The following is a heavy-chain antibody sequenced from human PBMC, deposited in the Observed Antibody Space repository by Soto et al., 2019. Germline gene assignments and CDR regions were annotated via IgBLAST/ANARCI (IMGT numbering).Heavy chain of an antibody. J-gene: IGHJ4*02. Sequence: QVTLKESDPVLVKPTETLTLTCTVSGFSLSNARMGVSWIRQPPGKALEWLAHIFSNDEKSYSTSLKSRLTISKDTSKSQVVLTMTNMDPVDTATYYCARIALQVAVAGSFDYWGQGTLVTVSS. D-gene: IGHD6-19*01. CDR1: GFSLSNARMG. CDR3: ARIALQVAVAGSFDY. V-gene: IGHV2-26*01. CDR2: IFSNDEK.